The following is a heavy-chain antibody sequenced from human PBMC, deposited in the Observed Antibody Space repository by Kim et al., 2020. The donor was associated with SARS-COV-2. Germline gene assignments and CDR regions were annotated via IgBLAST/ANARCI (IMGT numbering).Heavy chain of an antibody. V-gene: IGHV3-23*01. CDR1: GFTFTSYA. CDR3: AKSFGSGSYFSFHI. J-gene: IGHJ3*02. Sequence: GGSLRLSCAASGFTFTSYAMNWVRQAPGKGLEWVSTISGSGADTYYADSVKGRFTISRDNSKNTLYLQMNSLRAEDTAVYYCAKSFGSGSYFSFHIWGQGTRVTVSS. CDR2: ISGSGADT. D-gene: IGHD3-10*01.